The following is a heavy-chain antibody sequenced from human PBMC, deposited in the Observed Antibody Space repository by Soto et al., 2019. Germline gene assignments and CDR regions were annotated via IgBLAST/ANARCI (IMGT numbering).Heavy chain of an antibody. CDR2: ISYDGSNK. CDR1: GFTFSSYA. J-gene: IGHJ6*02. CDR3: ARDSSSWYWYYYGMDV. D-gene: IGHD6-13*01. Sequence: GGSLRLSCAASGFTFSSYAMHWVRQAPGKGLEWVAVISYDGSNKYYADSVKGRFTISRDNSKNTLYLQMNSLRAEDTAVYYCARDSSSWYWYYYGMDVWGQGTTVTVSS. V-gene: IGHV3-30-3*01.